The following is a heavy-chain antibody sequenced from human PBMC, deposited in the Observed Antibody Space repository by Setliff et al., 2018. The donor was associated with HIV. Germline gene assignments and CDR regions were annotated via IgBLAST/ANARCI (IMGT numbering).Heavy chain of an antibody. Sequence: ASVKVSCKASGYSFTSYGINWVRQAPGQGLEWMGWISPYNGNTNYAQKLQGRVTFTTDTSTSTAYMELRSLRSDDTAVYYCARGGRGFHDGYTLYYYYMDVWGKGTTVTVSS. CDR2: ISPYNGNT. CDR3: ARGGRGFHDGYTLYYYYMDV. V-gene: IGHV1-18*01. D-gene: IGHD5-18*01. CDR1: GYSFTSYG. J-gene: IGHJ6*03.